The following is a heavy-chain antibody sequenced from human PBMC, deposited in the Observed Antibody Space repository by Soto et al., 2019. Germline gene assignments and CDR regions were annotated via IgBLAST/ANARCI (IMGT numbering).Heavy chain of an antibody. CDR1: GGSISSGGYS. CDR3: ARDLGRNYFDY. V-gene: IGHV4-31*03. CDR2: IFSSGST. J-gene: IGHJ4*02. Sequence: QVQLQESGPRLVKPSQTLSLTCTVSGGSISSGGYSWSWIRQFPGKGLECIGYIFSSGSTYYNPSLKGRVSLSVDTSKNQFSLNLTSVTAADTAVYYCARDLGRNYFDYWGQGTLVTVSS.